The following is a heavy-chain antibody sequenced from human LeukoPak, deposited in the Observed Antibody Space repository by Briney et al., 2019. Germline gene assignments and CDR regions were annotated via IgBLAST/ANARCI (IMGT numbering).Heavy chain of an antibody. D-gene: IGHD3-10*01. CDR3: ARGRSRGVRFDY. CDR1: GFTFSNYA. J-gene: IGHJ4*02. CDR2: ISYDGTKK. Sequence: GGSLRLSCAASGFTFSNYAIHWVRQAPGKGLEWVAVISYDGTKKYYADSVKGRFTISRDNSNNTLYLQMNSLRAEDTAVYYCARGRSRGVRFDYWGQGTLVTVFS. V-gene: IGHV3-30*04.